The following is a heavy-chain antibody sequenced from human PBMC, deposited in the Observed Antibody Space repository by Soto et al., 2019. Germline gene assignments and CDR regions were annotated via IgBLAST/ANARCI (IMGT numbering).Heavy chain of an antibody. Sequence: GASVKVSCKASGGTFSSYAISWVRQAPGQGLEWMGEIIPIFATRNYAQRFLGRFSLTAYESTSTAYLELSSLSYEDTAVYYCARGFDSYRDGYNFGYWGQETLVTVSS. CDR1: GGTFSSYA. D-gene: IGHD5-12*01. CDR3: ARGFDSYRDGYNFGY. V-gene: IGHV1-69*13. CDR2: IIPIFATR. J-gene: IGHJ4*02.